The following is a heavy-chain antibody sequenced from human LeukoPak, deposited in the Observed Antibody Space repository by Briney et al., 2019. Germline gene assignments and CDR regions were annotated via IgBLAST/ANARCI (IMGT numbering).Heavy chain of an antibody. CDR1: GFTFSSYG. J-gene: IGHJ6*03. V-gene: IGHV3-30*02. CDR2: IRYDGSNK. D-gene: IGHD6-13*01. Sequence: GGSLRLSCAASGFTFSSYGMHWVRQAPGKGLEWVAFIRYDGSNKYYADSVKGRFTISRDNSKNTLYLQMNSLRAEDTAVYYCARSRSSSWYSYYYYYMDVWGKGTTVTISS. CDR3: ARSRSSSWYSYYYYYMDV.